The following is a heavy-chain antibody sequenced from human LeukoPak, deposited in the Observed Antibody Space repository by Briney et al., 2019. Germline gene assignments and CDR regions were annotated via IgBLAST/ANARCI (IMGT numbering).Heavy chain of an antibody. CDR3: AKVPDSSGYYYISYYYYGMDV. D-gene: IGHD3-22*01. V-gene: IGHV3-23*01. Sequence: GGSLRLSCAASGFTFSSYAMSWVRQAPGKGLEWVSAISGSGGSTYYADSVKGRFTISRDNSKNTLYLQMNSLRAEDTAVYYCAKVPDSSGYYYISYYYYGMDVWGQGTTVTVSS. J-gene: IGHJ6*02. CDR2: ISGSGGST. CDR1: GFTFSSYA.